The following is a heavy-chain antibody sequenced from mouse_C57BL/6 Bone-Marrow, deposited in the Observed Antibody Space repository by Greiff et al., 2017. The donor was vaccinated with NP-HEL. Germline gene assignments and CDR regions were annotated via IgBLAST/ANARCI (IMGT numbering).Heavy chain of an antibody. CDR1: GYTFTSYD. Sequence: QVQLQQSGAELARPGASVKLSCKASGYTFTSYDISWVKQRTGQGLEWIGEIYPRSGNTYYNEKFKGKATLTADKSSSTAYLELLSLTSEYSAVFVGARTDDYGSRNYFDYWGQGTTLTGSS. CDR2: IYPRSGNT. J-gene: IGHJ2*01. CDR3: ARTDDYGSRNYFDY. D-gene: IGHD1-1*01. V-gene: IGHV1-81*01.